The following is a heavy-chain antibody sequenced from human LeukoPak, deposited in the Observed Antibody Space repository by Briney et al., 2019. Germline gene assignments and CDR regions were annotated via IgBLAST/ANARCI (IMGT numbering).Heavy chain of an antibody. CDR2: INTNTGNP. CDR3: ARDGGTAGYSIGSDY. Sequence: ASVKVSCKASGYTFSSYTMNWVRQAPGQGLEWMGWINTNTGNPTYAQGFTGRFVFSLDTSVSTAYLQISSLKAEDTAVYYCARDGGTAGYSIGSDYWGQGTLVTVSS. V-gene: IGHV7-4-1*02. J-gene: IGHJ4*02. CDR1: GYTFSSYT. D-gene: IGHD5-18*01.